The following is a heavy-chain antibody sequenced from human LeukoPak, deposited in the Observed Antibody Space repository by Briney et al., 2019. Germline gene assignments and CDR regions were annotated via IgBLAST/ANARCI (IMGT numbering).Heavy chain of an antibody. J-gene: IGHJ5*02. CDR2: INPNSGGT. CDR3: ARDVFGELLMSHWFDP. D-gene: IGHD3-10*01. V-gene: IGHV1-2*02. Sequence: ASVKVSCKASGYTFTRYGINWVRQAPGQGLEWMGWINPNSGGTNYAQKFQGRVSMTRDTSINTAYMELTRLTSDDTAVYYCARDVFGELLMSHWFDPWGQGTLVTVSS. CDR1: GYTFTRYG.